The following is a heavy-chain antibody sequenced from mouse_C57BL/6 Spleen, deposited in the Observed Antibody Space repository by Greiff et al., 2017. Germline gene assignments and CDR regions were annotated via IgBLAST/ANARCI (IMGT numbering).Heavy chain of an antibody. J-gene: IGHJ4*01. D-gene: IGHD2-3*01. CDR1: GFPFSSYA. CDR2: ISDGGSYP. Sequence: EVKLVESGGGLVKPGGSLKLSCAASGFPFSSYAMSWVRQTPEKRLEWVATISDGGSYPSYPDNLKGRFTISKDNAKNNLYLKMSQLKSEDTTMYYCATDEDGYYAGGDYYAMDYWGQGTSVTVSS. V-gene: IGHV5-4*01. CDR3: ATDEDGYYAGGDYYAMDY.